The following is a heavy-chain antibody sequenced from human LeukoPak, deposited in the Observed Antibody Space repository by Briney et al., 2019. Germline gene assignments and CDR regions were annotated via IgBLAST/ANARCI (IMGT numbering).Heavy chain of an antibody. Sequence: GGSLRLSCAASGFTFRSYWMHWVRQAPGKGLVWVSRINSDGSSTTYAESVKGRFTISRDNAKNTLYLQMNSLRAEDTAVYYCARSESSARGSDYWGQGTLVTVSS. D-gene: IGHD6-25*01. J-gene: IGHJ4*02. CDR1: GFTFRSYW. CDR2: INSDGSST. CDR3: ARSESSARGSDY. V-gene: IGHV3-74*01.